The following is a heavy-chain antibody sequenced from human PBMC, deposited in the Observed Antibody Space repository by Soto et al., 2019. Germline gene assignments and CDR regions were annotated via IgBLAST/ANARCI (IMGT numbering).Heavy chain of an antibody. CDR2: ISAYNGNT. Sequence: ASVKVSCKASGYTFTSYGISWVRQAPGQGLEWMGWISAYNGNTNYAQKLQGRVTMTTDTPTSTAYMELRSLRSDDTAVYYCARASSGIAVAVDIAVWGQGTTVTVSS. J-gene: IGHJ6*02. CDR3: ARASSGIAVAVDIAV. CDR1: GYTFTSYG. D-gene: IGHD6-19*01. V-gene: IGHV1-18*01.